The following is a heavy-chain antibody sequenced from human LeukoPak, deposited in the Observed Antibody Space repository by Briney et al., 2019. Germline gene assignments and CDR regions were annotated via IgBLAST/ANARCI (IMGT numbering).Heavy chain of an antibody. V-gene: IGHV1-24*01. Sequence: ASVKVSCKVSAYTLTELSMHWVRQAPGKGLEWMGGFDPEDGETIYAQTFQGRVTMTEDTSTDTAYMGLSSLRSEDTAVYYCATGGPNDYGDYWGQGTLVTVSS. CDR1: AYTLTELS. CDR3: ATGGPNDYGDY. J-gene: IGHJ4*02. CDR2: FDPEDGET.